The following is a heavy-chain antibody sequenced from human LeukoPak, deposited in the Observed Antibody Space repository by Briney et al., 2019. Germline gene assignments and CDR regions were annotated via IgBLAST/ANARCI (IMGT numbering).Heavy chain of an antibody. D-gene: IGHD5-12*01. J-gene: IGHJ5*02. CDR1: GGSISSGGYY. CDR2: IYYSGST. V-gene: IGHV4-31*03. CDR3: AGSSGYDSWFDP. Sequence: SQTLSLTCTVSGGSISSGGYYWSWIRQHPGKGLEWIGYIYYSGSTYYNPPLKSRVTISVDTSKNQFSLKLSSVTAADTAVYYCAGSSGYDSWFDPWGQGTLVTVSS.